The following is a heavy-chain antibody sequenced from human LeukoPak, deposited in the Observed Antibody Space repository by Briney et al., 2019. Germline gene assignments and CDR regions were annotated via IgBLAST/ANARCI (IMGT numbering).Heavy chain of an antibody. J-gene: IGHJ4*02. CDR2: IFYSGST. CDR3: GSSGYYYFDY. D-gene: IGHD3-22*01. CDR1: GGSISSSSYY. V-gene: IGHV4-39*07. Sequence: SETLALTCTVSGGSISSSSYYWGWIRQPPGKGLEWIGNIFYSGSTYYNPSLKSRVTISVDTSKNQFSLKLSSVTAADTAVYYCGSSGYYYFDYWGQGTLVTVSS.